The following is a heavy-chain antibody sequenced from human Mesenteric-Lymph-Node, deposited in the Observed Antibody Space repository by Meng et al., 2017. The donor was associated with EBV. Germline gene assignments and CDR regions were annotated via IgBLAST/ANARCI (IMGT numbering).Heavy chain of an antibody. Sequence: VQLVQFGAEVKKPGSSVKVPCKASGGTFSDYAISWVRQAPGQGLEWMGGILPIFGTAYYAQKFQGRVTITADKSTTTAYMELSSLRSDDTALYFCATNYGCSGGSCYRFDYWGQGTLVTVSS. CDR3: ATNYGCSGGSCYRFDY. CDR2: ILPIFGTA. CDR1: GGTFSDYA. V-gene: IGHV1-69*06. D-gene: IGHD2-15*01. J-gene: IGHJ4*02.